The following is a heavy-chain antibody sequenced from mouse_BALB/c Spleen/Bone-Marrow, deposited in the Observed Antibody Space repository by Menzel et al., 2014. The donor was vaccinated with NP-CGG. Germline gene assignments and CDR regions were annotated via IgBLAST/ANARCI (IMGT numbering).Heavy chain of an antibody. V-gene: IGHV1-9*01. Sequence: ESGASVKISCKATGYTFSSYWIEWVKQRPGHGLEWIGEILPGSGSTNYNEKFKGKATFTADTSSNTAYMQLSSLTSEDSAVYYCARYYRYDYWGQGTTLTVSS. CDR3: ARYYRYDY. CDR2: ILPGSGST. CDR1: GYTFSSYW. D-gene: IGHD2-14*01. J-gene: IGHJ2*01.